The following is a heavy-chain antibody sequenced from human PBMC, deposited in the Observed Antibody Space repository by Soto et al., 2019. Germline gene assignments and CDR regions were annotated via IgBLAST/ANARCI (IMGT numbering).Heavy chain of an antibody. CDR3: ATGRGGYATPY. Sequence: QVQLEESGPGLVKPSETLSLACSVSGASVTTYYWNWLRQPPGKRLEWIGHMYYGGNTDYNPSLKGRVSFSVDTSKNQFSLNLTSLTAADTAVYYCATGRGGYATPYWGQGILVVVSS. V-gene: IGHV4-59*02. D-gene: IGHD5-12*01. CDR2: MYYGGNT. J-gene: IGHJ4*02. CDR1: GASVTTYY.